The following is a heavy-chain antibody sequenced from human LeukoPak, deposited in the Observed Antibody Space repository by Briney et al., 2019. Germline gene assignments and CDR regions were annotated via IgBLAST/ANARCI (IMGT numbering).Heavy chain of an antibody. CDR3: ASGLPFEY. V-gene: IGHV3-53*01. D-gene: IGHD5-18*01. CDR1: GIIGSSIY. Sequence: GGSLRLSCTGSGIIGSSIYMSWVRQAPGKGLEWVSVVYNTGSTFYTDSVKGRFTVSRDNSKDTLYLQMSGLRAEDTAVYYCASGLPFEYWGQGTLVTVSS. J-gene: IGHJ4*02. CDR2: VYNTGST.